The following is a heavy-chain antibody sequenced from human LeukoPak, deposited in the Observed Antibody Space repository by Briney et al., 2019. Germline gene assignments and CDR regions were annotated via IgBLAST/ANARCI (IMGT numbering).Heavy chain of an antibody. V-gene: IGHV3-21*03. CDR1: GFTFSSYG. CDR3: TREDYGSGSYPFDY. J-gene: IGHJ4*02. CDR2: ISSGSTYI. Sequence: GGSLRLSCAASGFTFSSYGLSWVRQAPGKGLEWVSSISSGSTYISYADSLKGRFTISRDNAKNSLYLQMNSLKTEDTAVYYCTREDYGSGSYPFDYWRQGTLVTVSS. D-gene: IGHD3-10*01.